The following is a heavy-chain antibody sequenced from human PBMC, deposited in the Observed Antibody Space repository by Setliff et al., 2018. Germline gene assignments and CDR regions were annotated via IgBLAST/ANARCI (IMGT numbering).Heavy chain of an antibody. CDR2: IVVGSGNT. V-gene: IGHV1-58*01. CDR1: GFTFTSSA. D-gene: IGHD4-17*01. Sequence: SVKVSCKASGFTFTSSAVQWVRQARGQRLEWIGWIVVGSGNTGYVQKFQGRVTMTRNTSISTAYMELSSLRSEDTAVYYCARGDYGDYGEGEAAYWGQGTLVTVSS. J-gene: IGHJ4*02. CDR3: ARGDYGDYGEGEAAY.